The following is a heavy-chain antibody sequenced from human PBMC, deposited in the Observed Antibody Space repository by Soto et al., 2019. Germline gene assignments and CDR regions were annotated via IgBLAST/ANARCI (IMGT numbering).Heavy chain of an antibody. J-gene: IGHJ3*02. V-gene: IGHV4-30-2*01. Sequence: QLQLQESGSGLVKPSQTLSLTCAVSGGSISSGGYSWSWVRQPPGKGLEWIWYIYHSGRTYYNPSLKSRVTISVDSTKNHFSLKLSSVTAADTAVYYCASTQYGGKSAGAFDIWGQGTMVTVSS. CDR2: IYHSGRT. D-gene: IGHD3-10*01. CDR3: ASTQYGGKSAGAFDI. CDR1: GGSISSGGYS.